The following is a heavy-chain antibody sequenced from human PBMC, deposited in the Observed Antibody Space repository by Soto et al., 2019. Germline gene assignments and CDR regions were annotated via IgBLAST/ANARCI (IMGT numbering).Heavy chain of an antibody. D-gene: IGHD2-15*01. V-gene: IGHV3-33*05. J-gene: IGHJ6*02. CDR3: ARSAPGAYCNGGSCYFYYYGMDV. CDR2: ISYDGSNK. Sequence: GGSLRLSCAASGFTFSSYGMHWVRQAPGKGLEWVAVISYDGSNKYYADSVKGRFTISRDNAKNTLYLQMNSLRAEDTAVYYCARSAPGAYCNGGSCYFYYYGMDVWGQGTTVTVSS. CDR1: GFTFSSYG.